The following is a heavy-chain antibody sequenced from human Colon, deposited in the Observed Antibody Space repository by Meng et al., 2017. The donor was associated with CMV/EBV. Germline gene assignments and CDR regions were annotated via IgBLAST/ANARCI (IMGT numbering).Heavy chain of an antibody. J-gene: IGHJ4*02. D-gene: IGHD5-18*01. V-gene: IGHV3-21*01. CDR3: ARDPKVLDTTLATGY. Sequence: ESRKISGVASGLSSYNILWVRQAPGKGLEWVSSISPTSTNIFYADSVRGRFSVSRDNAQNSVYLQMNSLRAEDTAVYYCARDPKVLDTTLATGYWGQGTLVTVSS. CDR2: ISPTSTNI. CDR1: GLSSYN.